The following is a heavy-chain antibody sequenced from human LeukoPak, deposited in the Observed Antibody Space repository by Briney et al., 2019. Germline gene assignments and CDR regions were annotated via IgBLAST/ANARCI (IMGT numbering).Heavy chain of an antibody. CDR3: ARGWEMASKAPFDY. V-gene: IGHV1-46*01. Sequence: ASVKVSCTASGYTFTRYYMHWVRQAPGQGLEWMGIINPSVGSASYSQKFQGRVTMTRDTSTSTVYMELSSLRSEDTAVYYCARGWEMASKAPFDYWGQGTLVTVSS. D-gene: IGHD5-24*01. J-gene: IGHJ4*02. CDR2: INPSVGSA. CDR1: GYTFTRYY.